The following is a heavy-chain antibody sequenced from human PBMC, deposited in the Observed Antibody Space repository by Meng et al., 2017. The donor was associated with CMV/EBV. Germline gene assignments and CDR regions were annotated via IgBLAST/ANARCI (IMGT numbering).Heavy chain of an antibody. Sequence: SGYTFTSYDINWVRQATGQGLEWMGWMNPNSGNTGYAQKFQGRVTMTRNTSISTAYMELSSLRSGDTAVYYCARGESSSGWYGTNFDYWGQGTLVTVSS. CDR3: ARGESSSGWYGTNFDY. CDR1: GYTFTSYD. D-gene: IGHD6-19*01. V-gene: IGHV1-8*01. J-gene: IGHJ4*02. CDR2: MNPNSGNT.